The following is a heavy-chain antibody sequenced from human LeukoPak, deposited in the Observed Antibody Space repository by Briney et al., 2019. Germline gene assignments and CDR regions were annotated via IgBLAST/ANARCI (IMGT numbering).Heavy chain of an antibody. CDR2: MYLGGTT. Sequence: SGTLSLTCIVSGGSISSLNLWSWLRQPPGKGLERIGEMYLGGTTNFNPSLKSRVTILIDKSKNRLSLQLTSVTAADTAVYYCAGLEGRYSTDWFYFFDYWGQGALVTVSS. CDR3: AGLEGRYSTDWFYFFDY. D-gene: IGHD6-19*01. CDR1: GGSISSLNL. J-gene: IGHJ4*02. V-gene: IGHV4-4*02.